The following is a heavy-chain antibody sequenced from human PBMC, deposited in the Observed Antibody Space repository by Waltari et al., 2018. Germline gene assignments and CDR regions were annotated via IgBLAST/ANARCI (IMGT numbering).Heavy chain of an antibody. V-gene: IGHV4-4*07. Sequence: QVQLRESGPGLVKPSETVALTGAVSGGSISTYYWSWIRQPAGKGLEWIGRIHTSGSTNYNPSLKSRVTMSLDTSKNQFSLELRSVTAADTAMYYCARETGHLAYYSDYWGQGTLITVSS. CDR1: GGSISTYY. CDR3: ARETGHLAYYSDY. D-gene: IGHD1-1*01. J-gene: IGHJ4*02. CDR2: IHTSGST.